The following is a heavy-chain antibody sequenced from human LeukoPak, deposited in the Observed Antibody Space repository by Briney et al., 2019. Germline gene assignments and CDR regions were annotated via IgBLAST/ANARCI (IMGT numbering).Heavy chain of an antibody. V-gene: IGHV3-11*04. D-gene: IGHD1-26*01. CDR3: ARESGYSGSYSPYWYFDL. CDR1: GFTFSDYY. CDR2: ISSSGSTI. J-gene: IGHJ2*01. Sequence: PGGSLRLSCAASGFTFSDYYMSWIRQAPGKGLEWVSYISSSGSTIYYADSVKGRFTISRDNAKNSLYLQMNSLRAEDTAVYYCARESGYSGSYSPYWYFDLWGRGTLVTVSS.